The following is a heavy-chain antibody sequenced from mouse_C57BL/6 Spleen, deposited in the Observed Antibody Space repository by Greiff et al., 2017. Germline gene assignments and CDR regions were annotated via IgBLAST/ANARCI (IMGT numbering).Heavy chain of an antibody. V-gene: IGHV1-64*01. CDR1: GYTFTSYW. Sequence: LQQPGAELVKPGASVKLSCKASGYTFTSYWMHWVKQRPGQGLEWIGMIHPNSGSTNYNEKFKSKATLTVDKSSSTAYMQLSSLTSEDSAVYYCAVDYYGSSSAWFAYWGQGTLVTVSA. CDR2: IHPNSGST. CDR3: AVDYYGSSSAWFAY. D-gene: IGHD1-1*01. J-gene: IGHJ3*01.